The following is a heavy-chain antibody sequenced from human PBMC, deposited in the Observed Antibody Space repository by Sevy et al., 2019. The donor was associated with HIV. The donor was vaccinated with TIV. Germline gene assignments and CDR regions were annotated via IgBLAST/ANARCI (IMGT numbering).Heavy chain of an antibody. V-gene: IGHV3-30*04. CDR1: GFTFSSYA. D-gene: IGHD3-22*01. Sequence: GGSLGLSCAASGFTFSSYAMHWVRQAPGKGLEWVAVISYDGSNKYYADSVKGRFTISRDNSKNTLYLQMNSLRAEDTAVYYCARGPFDYYDSSGYPNGIDYWGQGTLVTVSS. CDR2: ISYDGSNK. CDR3: ARGPFDYYDSSGYPNGIDY. J-gene: IGHJ4*02.